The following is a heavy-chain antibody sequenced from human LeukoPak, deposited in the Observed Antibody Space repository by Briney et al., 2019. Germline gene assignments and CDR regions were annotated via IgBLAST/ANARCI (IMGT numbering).Heavy chain of an antibody. D-gene: IGHD6-19*01. CDR1: GFTFSSYA. CDR3: AEDRQWLGCFDY. CDR2: ISGSGGST. V-gene: IGHV3-23*01. Sequence: PGGSLRLSCAASGFTFSSYAMSWVRQAPGKGLEWVSAISGSGGSTYYADSVKGRFTISRDNSKNTLYLQMNSLRAEDTAVYYCAEDRQWLGCFDYWGQGTLVTVSS. J-gene: IGHJ4*02.